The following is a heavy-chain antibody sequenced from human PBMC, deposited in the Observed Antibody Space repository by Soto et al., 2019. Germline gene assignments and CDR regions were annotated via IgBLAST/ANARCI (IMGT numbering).Heavy chain of an antibody. CDR2: IYHSGST. CDR1: GYSISSGYY. Sequence: SETLSLTCAVSGYSISSGYYWGWIRQPPGKGLEWIGSIYHSGSTYYNPSLKSRVTISVDTSKNQFSLKLSSVTAADTAVYYCERDGNSGAFDIWGQGTMVTVSS. V-gene: IGHV4-38-2*02. D-gene: IGHD7-27*01. J-gene: IGHJ3*02. CDR3: ERDGNSGAFDI.